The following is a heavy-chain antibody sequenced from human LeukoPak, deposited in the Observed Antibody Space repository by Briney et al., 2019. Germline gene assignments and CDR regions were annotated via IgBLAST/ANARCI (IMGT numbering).Heavy chain of an antibody. Sequence: SETLSLTCTVSGGSISSGSYYWSWIRQPAGKGLEWIGRIYTSGSTNYNPSLKSRVTISVDTSKNQFSLRLSSVTAADTAVYYCAREGSKTAMDPGGWFDPWGQGTLVTVSS. CDR1: GGSISSGSYY. CDR2: IYTSGST. CDR3: AREGSKTAMDPGGWFDP. J-gene: IGHJ5*02. D-gene: IGHD5-18*01. V-gene: IGHV4-61*02.